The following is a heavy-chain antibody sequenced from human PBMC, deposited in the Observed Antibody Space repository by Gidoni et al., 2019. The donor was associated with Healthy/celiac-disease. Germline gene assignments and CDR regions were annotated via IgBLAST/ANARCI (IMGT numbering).Heavy chain of an antibody. CDR1: GFPFSSYA. Sequence: EVQLLESGVGLVQPGGSLRLSCAASGFPFSSYAMSWGRQAPGKGLEWVSAISGSGGSTYYADSVKGRYTISRDNSKNTLYLQMNSLRAEDTAVYYCAKANYDSSGDDAFDIWGQGTMVTVSS. CDR3: AKANYDSSGDDAFDI. V-gene: IGHV3-23*01. J-gene: IGHJ3*02. D-gene: IGHD3-22*01. CDR2: ISGSGGST.